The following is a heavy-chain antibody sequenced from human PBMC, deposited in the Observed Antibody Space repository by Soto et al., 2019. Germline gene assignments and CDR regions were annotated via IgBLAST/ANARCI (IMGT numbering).Heavy chain of an antibody. CDR1: GGTFSSYA. CDR3: ARGGYSYGALVSYYYCGMDV. D-gene: IGHD5-18*01. CDR2: IIPIFGTA. Sequence: QVQLVQSGAEVKKPGSSVKVSCKASGGTFSSYAISWVRQAPGQGLEWMGGIIPIFGTANYAQKFQGRVTITADESTSTAYMELSSLRSEDTAVYYCARGGYSYGALVSYYYCGMDVWGQGTTVTVSS. V-gene: IGHV1-69*12. J-gene: IGHJ6*02.